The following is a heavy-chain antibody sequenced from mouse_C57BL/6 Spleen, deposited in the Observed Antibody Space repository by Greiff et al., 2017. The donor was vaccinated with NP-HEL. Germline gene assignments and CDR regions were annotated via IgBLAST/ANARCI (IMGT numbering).Heavy chain of an antibody. V-gene: IGHV1-80*01. CDR2: IYPGDGDT. Sequence: QVQLQQSGAELVKPGASVKLSCKASGYAFSSYWMNWVKQRPGKGLEWIGQIYPGDGDTNYNGKFKGKATLTADKSSSTAYMQLSSLTSEDSAVYFCARGDDYVAMDYWGQGTSVTVSS. J-gene: IGHJ4*01. CDR3: ARGDDYVAMDY. CDR1: GYAFSSYW.